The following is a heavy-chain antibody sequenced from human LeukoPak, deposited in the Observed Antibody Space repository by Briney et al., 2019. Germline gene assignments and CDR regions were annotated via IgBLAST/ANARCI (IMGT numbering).Heavy chain of an antibody. J-gene: IGHJ4*02. CDR3: ARGARSPYYFDS. CDR2: IYYGGST. CDR1: GGSISSSSYY. V-gene: IGHV4-39*01. D-gene: IGHD3-16*01. Sequence: NPSETLSLTCTVSGGSISSSSYYWGWIRQPPGKGLEWFGSIYYGGSTSYNPSLRSRVTISVDTSKNQFSLKLSSVTAADTAVYYCARGARSPYYFDSWGQGTLVSVSS.